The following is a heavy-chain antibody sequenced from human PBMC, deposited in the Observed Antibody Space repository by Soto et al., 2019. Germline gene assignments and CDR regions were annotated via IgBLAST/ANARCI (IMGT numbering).Heavy chain of an antibody. CDR3: ARSGSVTYFDS. V-gene: IGHV3-23*01. Sequence: GGSLRLSCAASGFTFSSYAMRWVRQAPGKGLEWVSAVSGSGGSTYYADSVKGRFTISRDNSKNTLYLQMNSLRAEDTAVYYCARSGSVTYFDSWGLETLVPVSS. CDR1: GFTFSSYA. D-gene: IGHD3-3*01. CDR2: VSGSGGST. J-gene: IGHJ4*02.